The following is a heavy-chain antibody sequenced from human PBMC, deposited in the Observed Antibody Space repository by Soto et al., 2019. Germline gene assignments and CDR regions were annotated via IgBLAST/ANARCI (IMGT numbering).Heavy chain of an antibody. Sequence: QVQLVESGGGVVQPGRSLRLSCAASGFTFSSYGMHWVRQAPGKGLEWVAVIWDDGSNKYYADSVKGRFIISRDNSKNTLYLQMNSLRAEDTAVYYCARERGGYCSGGSCMPGDYWGQGTLVTVSS. CDR1: GFTFSSYG. D-gene: IGHD2-15*01. CDR2: IWDDGSNK. CDR3: ARERGGYCSGGSCMPGDY. J-gene: IGHJ4*02. V-gene: IGHV3-33*01.